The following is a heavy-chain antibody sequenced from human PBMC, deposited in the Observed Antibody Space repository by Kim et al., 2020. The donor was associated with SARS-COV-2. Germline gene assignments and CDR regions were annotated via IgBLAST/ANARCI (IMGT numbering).Heavy chain of an antibody. D-gene: IGHD1-26*01. Sequence: SVQSGINIARDNAKNSLYLQMNSLRAEDTAVYYCARDDGGSYYYYGMDVWGQGTTVTVSS. CDR3: ARDDGGSYYYYGMDV. V-gene: IGHV3-11*01. J-gene: IGHJ6*02.